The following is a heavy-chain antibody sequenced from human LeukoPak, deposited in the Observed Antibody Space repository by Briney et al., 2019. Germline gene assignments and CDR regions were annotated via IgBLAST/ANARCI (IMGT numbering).Heavy chain of an antibody. D-gene: IGHD3-10*01. V-gene: IGHV3-48*04. CDR2: ISSSGSTI. CDR1: GFTFSTYA. CDR3: ARDSGENPPQ. J-gene: IGHJ4*02. Sequence: GSLRLSCAASGFTFSTYAMSWVRQAPGKGLEWVSYISSSGSTIYYADSVKGRFTISRDNAKNSLYLQMNSLRAEDTAVYYCARDSGENPPQWSQGTLVTVSS.